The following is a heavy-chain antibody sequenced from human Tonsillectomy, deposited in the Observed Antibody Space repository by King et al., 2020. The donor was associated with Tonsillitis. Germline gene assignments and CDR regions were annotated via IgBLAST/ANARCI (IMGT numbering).Heavy chain of an antibody. CDR3: ASPNPGGYGDSNDAFDI. J-gene: IGHJ3*02. CDR2: IYYSGST. D-gene: IGHD4-17*01. Sequence: QLQESGPGLVKPSETLSLTCTVSGGSISSSSYYWGWIRQPPGKGLEWIGSIYYSGSTYYNPSLKSRVTISVDTSKNQFSLKLSSVTAADPAVYYCASPNPGGYGDSNDAFDIWGQGTMVTVSS. V-gene: IGHV4-39*07. CDR1: GGSISSSSYY.